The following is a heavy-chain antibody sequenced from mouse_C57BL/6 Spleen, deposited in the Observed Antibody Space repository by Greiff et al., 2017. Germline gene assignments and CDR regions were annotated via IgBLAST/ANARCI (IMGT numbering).Heavy chain of an antibody. CDR1: GYSFTDYN. CDR2: INPNYGTT. CDR3: ARCYYGSSYGHWYFDV. J-gene: IGHJ1*03. V-gene: IGHV1-39*01. D-gene: IGHD1-1*01. Sequence: EVQLQQSGPELVKPGASVKISCKASGYSFTDYNMNWVKQSNGKSLEWIGVINPNYGTTSYNQKFKGKATLTVDQSSSTAYMQLNSLTSEDSAVYYCARCYYGSSYGHWYFDVWGTGTTDTVAS.